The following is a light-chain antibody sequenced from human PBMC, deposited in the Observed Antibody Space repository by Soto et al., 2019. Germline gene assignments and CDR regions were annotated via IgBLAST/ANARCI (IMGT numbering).Light chain of an antibody. J-gene: IGKJ2*01. CDR2: ATS. Sequence: DIQMTQSPSSLSASVGDRVTITCRASQAIHSYLNWYQQKPGKAPNLLIFATSTLQSGVPSRFSGSGSGTDFTLTISSLQPEDFAVYYCHRYSNWQYTFGQGTKLEIK. CDR1: QAIHSY. CDR3: HRYSNWQYT. V-gene: IGKV1-39*01.